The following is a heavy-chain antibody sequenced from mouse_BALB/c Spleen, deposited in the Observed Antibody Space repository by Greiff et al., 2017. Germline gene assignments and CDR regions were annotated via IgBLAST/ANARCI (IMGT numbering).Heavy chain of an antibody. CDR2: ISSGGSYT. Sequence: EVMLVESGGGLVKPGGSLKLSCAASGFTFSSYTMSWVRQTPEKRLEWVATISSGGSYTYYPDSVKGRFTISRDNAKNTLYLQMSSLKSEDTAMYYCTREAYYGNFSYAMDYWGQGTSVTVSS. V-gene: IGHV5-6-4*01. CDR1: GFTFSSYT. D-gene: IGHD2-10*01. J-gene: IGHJ4*01. CDR3: TREAYYGNFSYAMDY.